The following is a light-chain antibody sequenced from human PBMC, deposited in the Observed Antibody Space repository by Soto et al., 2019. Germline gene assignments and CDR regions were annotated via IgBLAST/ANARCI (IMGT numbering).Light chain of an antibody. V-gene: IGKV1-5*03. CDR2: KTS. CDR1: QSISGC. CDR3: QYYNNYCWT. J-gene: IGKJ1*01. Sequence: DIQLTQSPSTLSASVGDRVTITCRASQSISGCLAWYQQKPGKAPKFLFYKTSNLESGVPSRFSGSGSGTEFTLTISSLQPDDFATYYCQYYNNYCWTFGQGTKVEIK.